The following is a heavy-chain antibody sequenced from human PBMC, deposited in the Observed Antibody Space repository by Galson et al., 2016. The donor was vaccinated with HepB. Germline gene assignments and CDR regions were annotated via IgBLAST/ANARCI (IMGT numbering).Heavy chain of an antibody. J-gene: IGHJ3*02. CDR2: ISSRSSTI. Sequence: SLRLSCAASGFTFSDYYMNRIRQAPGKGLEWISYISSRSSTIYYADSVKGRFTISRDNAKNSLFLQMNSLRAEDTAVYYCARESPTTAGAFDIWGQGTMVTVSS. D-gene: IGHD4-17*01. V-gene: IGHV3-11*04. CDR1: GFTFSDYY. CDR3: ARESPTTAGAFDI.